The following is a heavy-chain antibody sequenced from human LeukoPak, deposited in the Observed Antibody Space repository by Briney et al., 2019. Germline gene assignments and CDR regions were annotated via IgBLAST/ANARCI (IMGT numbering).Heavy chain of an antibody. D-gene: IGHD1-26*01. CDR2: ISYDGSNK. J-gene: IGHJ3*02. CDR3: AREEWELSAWAFDI. V-gene: IGHV3-30-3*01. CDR1: GFTFSSYA. Sequence: GRSLRLSCAASGFTFSSYAMHWVRQAPGKGLEWVAVISYDGSNKYYADSVKGRFTISRDNSKNTLYLQMNSLRAEDTAVYYCAREEWELSAWAFDIWGQGTMVTVSS.